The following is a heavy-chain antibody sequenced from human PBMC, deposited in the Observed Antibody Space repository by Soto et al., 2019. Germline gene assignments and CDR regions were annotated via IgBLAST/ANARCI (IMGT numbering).Heavy chain of an antibody. Sequence: PGGSLRLSCAASGFTFSSYWMSWVRQAPGKGLEWVANIKQDGSEIYYVDSVKGRFTISRDNAKNSLYLQMNSLRAEDTAVYYCASIAARFYYGMDVWGQGATVTVSS. CDR3: ASIAARFYYGMDV. J-gene: IGHJ6*02. CDR2: IKQDGSEI. CDR1: GFTFSSYW. V-gene: IGHV3-7*01. D-gene: IGHD6-6*01.